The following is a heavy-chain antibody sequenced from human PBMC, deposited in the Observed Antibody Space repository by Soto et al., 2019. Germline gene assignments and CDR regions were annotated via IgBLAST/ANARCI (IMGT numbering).Heavy chain of an antibody. D-gene: IGHD6-13*01. Sequence: QVQLVQSGAEVKKPGSSVKVSCKASGGTFSRYAISWVRQAPGQGLEWMGGIIPIFGTANYAQKFQGRVTITADESTSTAYMELSRLRPEDTAGYYCAAGTKAAAVTLSTWGQGPLVTVSS. J-gene: IGHJ4*02. V-gene: IGHV1-69*01. CDR2: IIPIFGTA. CDR1: GGTFSRYA. CDR3: AAGTKAAAVTLST.